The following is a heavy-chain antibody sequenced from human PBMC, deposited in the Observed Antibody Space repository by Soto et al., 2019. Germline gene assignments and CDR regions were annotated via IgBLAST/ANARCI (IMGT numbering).Heavy chain of an antibody. CDR1: GFNFSAYG. Sequence: QVQLEEFGGGVVQPGRSLRLSCAASGFNFSAYGMHWVRQAPGTGLELVALLSFDASKKYYADSVKGRFTISRDTSRNTLYLQMNSLRVEDTAVYYCRVGVADWGQGTRVTVSS. CDR3: RVGVAD. D-gene: IGHD1-26*01. J-gene: IGHJ4*02. CDR2: LSFDASKK. V-gene: IGHV3-30*03.